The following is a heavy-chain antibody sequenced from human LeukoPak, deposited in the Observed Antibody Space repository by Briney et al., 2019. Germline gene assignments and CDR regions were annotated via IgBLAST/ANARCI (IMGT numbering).Heavy chain of an antibody. CDR3: ARERFYGMDV. CDR1: GFTFSSYA. V-gene: IGHV3-30-3*01. J-gene: IGHJ6*02. CDR2: ISYDGSNK. Sequence: GGSLTRSCAASGFTFSSYAMHWVRQAPGKGLEWVAVISYDGSNKYHADSVKGRFTISRDNSKNTLYLQVNSLRAEDTAAYYCARERFYGMDVWGQGTTVTVSS. D-gene: IGHD4-17*01.